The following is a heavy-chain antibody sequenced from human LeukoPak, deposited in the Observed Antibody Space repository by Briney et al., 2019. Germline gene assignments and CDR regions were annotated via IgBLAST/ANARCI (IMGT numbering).Heavy chain of an antibody. Sequence: GGSLRLSCAASGFSVVSYYMTWVRQAPGEGLEWVSVIYSGGAAFYTDSVKGRFTISRDNAENSLYLEMNSLRVENTAIYYCVRDRGSYRPIDYWGQGTLVTVSS. CDR3: VRDRGSYRPIDY. J-gene: IGHJ4*02. CDR1: GFSVVSYY. CDR2: IYSGGAA. V-gene: IGHV3-53*01. D-gene: IGHD1-26*01.